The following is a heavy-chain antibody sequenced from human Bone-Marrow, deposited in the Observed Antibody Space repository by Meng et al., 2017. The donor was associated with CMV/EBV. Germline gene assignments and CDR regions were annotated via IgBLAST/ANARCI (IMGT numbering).Heavy chain of an antibody. Sequence: GESLKISCAASGFNFRTYWMSWVRQAPGKGLEWVANIKQDGSEKYYVDSVKGRFTISRDNAKHSLYLQMNSLRAEDTAVYYCASHIVVPAAFPLFVIWGQGPMVT. CDR2: IKQDGSEK. CDR1: GFNFRTYW. V-gene: IGHV3-7*01. J-gene: IGHJ3*02. CDR3: ASHIVVPAAFPLFVI. D-gene: IGHD2-2*01.